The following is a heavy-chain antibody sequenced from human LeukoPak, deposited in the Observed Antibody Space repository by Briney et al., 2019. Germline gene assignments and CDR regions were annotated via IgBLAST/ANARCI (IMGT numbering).Heavy chain of an antibody. CDR2: IYSGGST. CDR1: GFIVSNFY. V-gene: IGHV3-53*01. CDR3: ARSIQLWSPVDY. D-gene: IGHD5-18*01. Sequence: GGSLRLSCAASGFIVSNFYMAWVHQAPGKGLEWVSVIYSGGSTYYADSVKGRFTISRDNSKNTLYLQMNSLRAEDTAVYYCARSIQLWSPVDYWGQGTLVTVSS. J-gene: IGHJ4*02.